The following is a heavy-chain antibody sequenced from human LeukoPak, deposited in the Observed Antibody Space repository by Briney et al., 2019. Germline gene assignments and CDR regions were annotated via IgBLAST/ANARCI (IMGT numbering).Heavy chain of an antibody. CDR2: ISNGKT. CDR3: VREEGYCARVCVKTHWFAP. Sequence: GGSLRLSCASSGFPFSSHSMSWVRQPPGKGREGVAAISNGKTYYADAVRGRVAISRHDATNTVYLHMNSLIDEATALSHCVREEGYCARVCVKTHWFAPWDQGTLVTV. J-gene: IGHJ5*02. CDR1: GFPFSSHS. D-gene: IGHD2-21*02. V-gene: IGHV3-23*01.